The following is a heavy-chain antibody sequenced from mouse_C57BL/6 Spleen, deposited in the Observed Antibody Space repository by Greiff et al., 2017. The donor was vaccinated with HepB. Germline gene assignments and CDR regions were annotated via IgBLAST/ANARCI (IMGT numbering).Heavy chain of an antibody. J-gene: IGHJ3*01. V-gene: IGHV1-52*01. D-gene: IGHD1-1*01. CDR3: ARDWNYGSSYGFAY. CDR1: GYTFTSYW. Sequence: VQLQQPGAELVRPGSSVKLSCKASGYTFTSYWMHWVKQRPIQGLEWIGNIDPSDSETHYNQKFKDKATLTVDKSSSTAYMQLSSLTSEDSAVYYCARDWNYGSSYGFAYWGQGTLVTVSA. CDR2: IDPSDSET.